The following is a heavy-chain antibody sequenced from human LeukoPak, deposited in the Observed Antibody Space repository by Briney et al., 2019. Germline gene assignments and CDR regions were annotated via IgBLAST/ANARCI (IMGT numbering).Heavy chain of an antibody. J-gene: IGHJ4*02. CDR3: AKIETGYCSSTSCSALFDY. D-gene: IGHD2-2*01. CDR2: IRYGGSNK. CDR1: GFSFSNYG. Sequence: GRSLRLSCAASGFSFSNYGMHWVRQAPGKGLEWVAFIRYGGSNKYYADSVKGRFTISRDNSKNTLYLQMNSLRAEDTAVYYCAKIETGYCSSTSCSALFDYWGQGTLVTVSS. V-gene: IGHV3-30*02.